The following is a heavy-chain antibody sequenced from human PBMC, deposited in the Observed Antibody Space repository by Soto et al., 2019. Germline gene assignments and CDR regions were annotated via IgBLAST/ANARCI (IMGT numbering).Heavy chain of an antibody. Sequence: PGESLTISCKGSGYSFTSYWIGWVRQMPGKGLEWMGIIYPRDSDTRYSPSFQGQVTISADKSISTAYLQWSSLKASDTAMYYCARHWGYYSDSSGDAFDIWGQGTRVTVSS. J-gene: IGHJ3*02. CDR2: IYPRDSDT. V-gene: IGHV5-51*01. D-gene: IGHD3-22*01. CDR3: ARHWGYYSDSSGDAFDI. CDR1: GYSFTSYW.